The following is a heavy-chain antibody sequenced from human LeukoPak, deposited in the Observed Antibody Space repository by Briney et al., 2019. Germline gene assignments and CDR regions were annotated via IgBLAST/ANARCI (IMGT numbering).Heavy chain of an antibody. Sequence: GGSLRLSCEASGFSFSRFWMHWVRQAPGKGLVWVSRVSSDGSSTTYADTVKGRFTISRDNAKDTLYLQMNSLRAEDTAVYYCARDTTRTGYVNDYWGQGTLVTVSS. CDR3: ARDTTRTGYVNDY. CDR1: GFSFSRFW. D-gene: IGHD5-12*01. CDR2: VSSDGSST. V-gene: IGHV3-74*01. J-gene: IGHJ4*02.